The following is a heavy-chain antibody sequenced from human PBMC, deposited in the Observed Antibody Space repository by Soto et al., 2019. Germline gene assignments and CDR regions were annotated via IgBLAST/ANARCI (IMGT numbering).Heavy chain of an antibody. J-gene: IGHJ5*02. CDR1: GGTFSSYA. Sequence: GASVKVSCKASGGTFSSYAISWVRQAPGQGLEWMGGIIPIFGTANYAQKFQGRVTITADESTSTAYMELSSLRSEDTAVYYCARDRADFDWLWGRWFDAWGQGTLVNVPS. V-gene: IGHV1-69*13. CDR2: IIPIFGTA. D-gene: IGHD3-9*01. CDR3: ARDRADFDWLWGRWFDA.